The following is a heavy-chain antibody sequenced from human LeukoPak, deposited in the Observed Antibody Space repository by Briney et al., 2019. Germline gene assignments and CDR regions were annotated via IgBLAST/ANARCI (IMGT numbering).Heavy chain of an antibody. D-gene: IGHD5-24*01. Sequence: GGSLRLSCAASGFTFSSYSMNWVRQAPGKGLEWVSYISSSSSTIYYADSVKGRFTISRDNSKNTLYLQMNSLRAEDTAVYYCARDPEVEMATIDDYWGQGTLVTVSS. CDR2: ISSSSSTI. J-gene: IGHJ4*02. V-gene: IGHV3-48*01. CDR1: GFTFSSYS. CDR3: ARDPEVEMATIDDY.